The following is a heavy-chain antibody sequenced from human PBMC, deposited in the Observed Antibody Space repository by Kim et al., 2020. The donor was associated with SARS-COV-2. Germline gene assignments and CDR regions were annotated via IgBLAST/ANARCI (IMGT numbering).Heavy chain of an antibody. J-gene: IGHJ4*02. Sequence: SVKVSCKASGGTFSSYAISWVRQAPGQGLEWMGGIIPIFGTANYAQKFQGRVTITADESTSTAYMELSSLRSEDTAVYYCARDSQFRSNVLLWFGELSNPYYFDYWGQGTLVTVSS. CDR1: GGTFSSYA. CDR3: ARDSQFRSNVLLWFGELSNPYYFDY. CDR2: IIPIFGTA. V-gene: IGHV1-69*13. D-gene: IGHD3-10*01.